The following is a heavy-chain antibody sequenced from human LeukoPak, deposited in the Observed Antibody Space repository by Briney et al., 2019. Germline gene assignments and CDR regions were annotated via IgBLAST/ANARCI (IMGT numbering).Heavy chain of an antibody. J-gene: IGHJ3*02. Sequence: SETLSLTCAVSGGSISSSNWWSWVRQPPGKGLEWIGRISSSGSTNYNPSLKSRVTISVDTSKNQFSLKLSSVTAADTAVYFCARGPYSYDSSGAFDIWGQGTMVTVSS. CDR1: GGSISSSNW. CDR3: ARGPYSYDSSGAFDI. D-gene: IGHD3-22*01. CDR2: ISSSGST. V-gene: IGHV4-4*02.